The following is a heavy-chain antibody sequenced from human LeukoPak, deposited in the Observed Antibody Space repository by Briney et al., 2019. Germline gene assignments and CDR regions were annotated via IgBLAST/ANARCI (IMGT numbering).Heavy chain of an antibody. V-gene: IGHV3-9*01. CDR1: GFTFDDYA. D-gene: IGHD3-22*01. J-gene: IGHJ4*02. CDR3: AKDPYYYASSGYYYPDY. CDR2: ISWNSGSI. Sequence: GGSLRLSCAASGFTFDDYAMHWVRQAPGKGLEWVSGISWNSGSIGYADSVKGRFTISRDNSKNSLYLQMNSLRTEDTALYYCAKDPYYYASSGYYYPDYWGQGTLVTVSS.